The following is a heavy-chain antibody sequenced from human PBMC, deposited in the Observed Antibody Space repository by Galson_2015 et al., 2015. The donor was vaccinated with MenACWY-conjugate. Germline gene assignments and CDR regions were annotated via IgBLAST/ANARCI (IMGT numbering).Heavy chain of an antibody. CDR1: GFTFSSYW. Sequence: SLRLSCAASGFTFSSYWMHWVRQAPGKGLVWVSRINSDGSSTSYADSVKGRFTFSRDNAENTLYLQMNSLRAEDTAVYYCAQYCSSTSCYAGKGAWGQGTLVTVSS. J-gene: IGHJ5*02. D-gene: IGHD2-2*01. CDR2: INSDGSST. V-gene: IGHV3-74*01. CDR3: AQYCSSTSCYAGKGA.